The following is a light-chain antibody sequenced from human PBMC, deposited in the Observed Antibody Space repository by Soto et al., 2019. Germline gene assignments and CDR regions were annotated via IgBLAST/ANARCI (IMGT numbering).Light chain of an antibody. CDR3: QSYDSSLSAVV. V-gene: IGLV1-40*01. J-gene: IGLJ2*01. CDR2: ANT. Sequence: QAVVTQPPSVSGAPGQRVTFSCTGTSSNIGAGYDVQWYTQLPGTAPKLLIYANTNRPSGVPDRFSASNSGTSASLAITGLQAEDEADYYCQSYDSSLSAVVFGGGTKVTVL. CDR1: SSNIGAGYD.